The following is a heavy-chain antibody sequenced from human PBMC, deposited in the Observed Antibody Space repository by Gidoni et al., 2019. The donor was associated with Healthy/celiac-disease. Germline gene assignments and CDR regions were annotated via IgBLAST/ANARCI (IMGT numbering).Heavy chain of an antibody. CDR3: AKDGALWFGELLWTLDY. CDR2: IANDGSNK. Sequence: QVQLVESGGGVVPPGRSLRLSCAASGFTFSSYGMDWVRQAPGKGLEWVAVIANDGSNKYYADSGKGRFTISRDNFKNTLYLQMNSLRAEDTAVYYCAKDGALWFGELLWTLDYWGQGTLVTVSS. J-gene: IGHJ4*02. CDR1: GFTFSSYG. D-gene: IGHD3-10*01. V-gene: IGHV3-30*18.